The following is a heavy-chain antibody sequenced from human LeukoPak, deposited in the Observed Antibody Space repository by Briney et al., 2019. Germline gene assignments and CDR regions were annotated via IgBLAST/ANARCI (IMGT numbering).Heavy chain of an antibody. D-gene: IGHD6-19*01. V-gene: IGHV4-59*01. J-gene: IGHJ4*02. CDR2: IYYSGST. CDR3: ARTDSSGWYYFGY. Sequence: SETLSLTCTVSGGSISSYYWSWIRQPPGKGLEWIGYIYYSGSTNYNPSLKSRVTISVDTSKNQFSLKLSSVTAADTAVYYCARTDSSGWYYFGYWGQGTLVTVSS. CDR1: GGSISSYY.